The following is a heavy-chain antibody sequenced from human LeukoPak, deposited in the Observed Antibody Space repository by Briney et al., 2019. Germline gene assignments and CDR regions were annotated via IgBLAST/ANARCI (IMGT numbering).Heavy chain of an antibody. V-gene: IGHV4-59*02. CDR2: FYYSGST. D-gene: IGHD5-18*01. Sequence: PSETLSLTCSVSGVSVSNHYWSWIRQPPGKGLEWIGWFYYSGSTNYNPSLKSRVTISVDTSKNQFSLKLSSVTAADTAVYYCAGSPGGYSYGQFDYWGQGTLVTVSS. J-gene: IGHJ4*02. CDR3: AGSPGGYSYGQFDY. CDR1: GVSVSNHY.